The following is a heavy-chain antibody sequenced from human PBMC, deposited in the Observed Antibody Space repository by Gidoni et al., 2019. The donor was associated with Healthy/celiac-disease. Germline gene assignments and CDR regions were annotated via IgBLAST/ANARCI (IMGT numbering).Heavy chain of an antibody. V-gene: IGHV4-59*08. Sequence: QVQLQESGPGLVKPSETLSLTCTVSGASISSYYWSWIRQPPGKGLEWIGYIYYSGSTNYNPSLKSRVTISVDTSKNQFSRKLSSVTAADTAVYYCARRYIAVAGTSTVGYFDYWGQGTLVTVSS. D-gene: IGHD6-19*01. CDR2: IYYSGST. J-gene: IGHJ4*02. CDR3: ARRYIAVAGTSTVGYFDY. CDR1: GASISSYY.